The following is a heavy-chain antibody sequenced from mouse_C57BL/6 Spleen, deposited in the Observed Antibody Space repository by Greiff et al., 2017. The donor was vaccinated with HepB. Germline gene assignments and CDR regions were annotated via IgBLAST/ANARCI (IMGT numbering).Heavy chain of an antibody. J-gene: IGHJ3*01. CDR2: ISSGGDYI. D-gene: IGHD1-1*01. V-gene: IGHV5-9-1*02. CDR3: TRGGDYYYGSSPAWFAY. Sequence: DVMLVESGEGLVKPGGSLKLSCAASGFTFSSYAMSWVRQTPEKRLEWVAYISSGGDYIYYADTVKGRFTISRDNARNTLYLQMSSLKSEDTAMYYCTRGGDYYYGSSPAWFAYWGQGTLVTVSA. CDR1: GFTFSSYA.